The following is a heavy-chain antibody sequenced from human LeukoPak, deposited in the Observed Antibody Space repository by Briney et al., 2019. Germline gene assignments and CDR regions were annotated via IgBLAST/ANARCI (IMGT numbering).Heavy chain of an antibody. CDR3: AKDFSALYYYGSGSADDAFDI. CDR2: ISGSGGST. J-gene: IGHJ3*02. Sequence: SGGSLRLSCAASGFTFSSYAMSWVRQALGKGLEWVSAISGSGGSTYYADSVKGRFTISRDNSKNTLYLQMNSLRAEDTAVYYCAKDFSALYYYGSGSADDAFDIWGQGTMVTVSS. V-gene: IGHV3-23*01. D-gene: IGHD3-10*01. CDR1: GFTFSSYA.